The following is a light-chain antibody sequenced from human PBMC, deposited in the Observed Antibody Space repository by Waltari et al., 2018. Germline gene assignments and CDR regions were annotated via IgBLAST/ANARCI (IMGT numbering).Light chain of an antibody. CDR2: EGN. Sequence: QSALTQPASVSGSPGQSITISCTGTSSDVGSYNQVSWYQQHPGKAPKLIIYEGNKWPSGFSNRFSGSKSGNTASLTISGLQAEDEADYYWCSYAGSSTWVFGGGTKLTVL. CDR1: SSDVGSYNQ. J-gene: IGLJ3*02. CDR3: CSYAGSSTWV. V-gene: IGLV2-23*01.